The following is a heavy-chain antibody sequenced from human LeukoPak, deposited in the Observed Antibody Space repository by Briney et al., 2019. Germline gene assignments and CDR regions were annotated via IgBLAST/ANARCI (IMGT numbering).Heavy chain of an antibody. J-gene: IGHJ5*02. CDR3: AKEGAEYNLNA. CDR2: ISGSGGST. D-gene: IGHD1-1*01. Sequence: GGSLRLSCAASGFTLSHYAMNWVRQAPGKGLEWVSGISGSGGSTFYADSVKGRFTISRDNSKNTLYLQMTSLRADETAVFYCAKEGAEYNLNAWGQGTLVTVSS. CDR1: GFTLSHYA. V-gene: IGHV3-23*01.